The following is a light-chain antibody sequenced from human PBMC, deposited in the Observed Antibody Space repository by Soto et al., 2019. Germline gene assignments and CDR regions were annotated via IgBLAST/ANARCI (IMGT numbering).Light chain of an antibody. CDR1: PTVSASY. J-gene: IGKJ5*01. CDR2: GAT. CDR3: QLYGVSSPRIT. Sequence: EIVWTQSPGPLSLSPGEQATLSCRASPTVSASYLAWYQQKPGQAPRLLIYGATNRIIGIPDRFSGSVSGTDFTLTISSLEPQHFAVYYCQLYGVSSPRITFGQGTRLEIK. V-gene: IGKV3-20*01.